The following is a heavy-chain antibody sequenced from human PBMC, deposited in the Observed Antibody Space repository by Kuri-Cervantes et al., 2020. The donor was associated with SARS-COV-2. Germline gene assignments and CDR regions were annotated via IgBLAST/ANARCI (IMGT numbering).Heavy chain of an antibody. CDR2: IWYDGSNK. CDR3: AREYRETNQRKNAIDY. CDR1: GFTFSSYG. J-gene: IGHJ4*02. V-gene: IGHV3-33*01. Sequence: GESLKISCAASGFTFSSYGMHWVRQAPGKGLEWVAVIWYDGSNKYYADSVKGRFTISRDNSKNTLYLQMNSLRAEDTAVYYCAREYRETNQRKNAIDYWGQGTLVTVSS. D-gene: IGHD1-14*01.